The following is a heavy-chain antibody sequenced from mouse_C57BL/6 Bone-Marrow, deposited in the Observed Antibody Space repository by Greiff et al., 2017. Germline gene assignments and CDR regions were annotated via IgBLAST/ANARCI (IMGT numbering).Heavy chain of an antibody. V-gene: IGHV1-63*01. CDR3: ARCSYDYAMDY. D-gene: IGHD6-1*01. J-gene: IGHJ4*01. Sequence: VQLQQSGAELVRPGTSVKMSCKASGYTFTNYWIGWAKQRPGHGLEWIGDIYPGGGYTNYNEKFKGKATLTADKSSSTAYMQFSSLTSEDSAIYYYARCSYDYAMDYWGQGTSVTVSS. CDR2: IYPGGGYT. CDR1: GYTFTNYW.